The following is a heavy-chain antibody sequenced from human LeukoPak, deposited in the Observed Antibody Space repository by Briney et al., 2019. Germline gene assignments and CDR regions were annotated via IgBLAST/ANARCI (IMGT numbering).Heavy chain of an antibody. J-gene: IGHJ4*02. CDR1: GGTFSSYA. V-gene: IGHV1-69*05. D-gene: IGHD1-7*01. CDR2: IIPIFGTA. Sequence: SVKVSCKASGGTFSSYAISWVRQAPGQGLEWMGGIIPIFGTANYAQKFQGRVTITTDESTSTAYMELSSLRSEDTAVYYRARRGSNWNYYFDYWGQGTLVTVSS. CDR3: ARRGSNWNYYFDY.